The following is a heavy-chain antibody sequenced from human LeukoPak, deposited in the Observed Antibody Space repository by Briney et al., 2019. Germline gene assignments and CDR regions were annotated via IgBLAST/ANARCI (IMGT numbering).Heavy chain of an antibody. CDR3: AKGALTYYYDSSGLNRDAFDI. D-gene: IGHD3-22*01. CDR1: GFTFSSYS. J-gene: IGHJ3*02. Sequence: PGGSLRLSCAASGFTFSSYSMNWVRQAPGKGLEWGSYISSSSSTIYYADSVKGRFTISRDNAKNSLYLQMNSLRAEDTAVFYCAKGALTYYYDSSGLNRDAFDIWGQGTMVTVSS. V-gene: IGHV3-48*04. CDR2: ISSSSSTI.